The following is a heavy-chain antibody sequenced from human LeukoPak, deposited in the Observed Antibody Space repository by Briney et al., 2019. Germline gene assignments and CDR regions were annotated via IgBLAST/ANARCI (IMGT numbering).Heavy chain of an antibody. CDR3: ARSHYYDSSGYYYGADRLGPSVPGSY. V-gene: IGHV1-2*02. CDR1: GYTFTGYY. CDR2: INPNSGGT. J-gene: IGHJ4*02. D-gene: IGHD3-22*01. Sequence: ASVKVSCKASGYTFTGYYMHWVRQAPGQGLEWMGWINPNSGGTNYAQKFQGRVTMTRDTSISTAYMELSRLRSDDTAVYYCARSHYYDSSGYYYGADRLGPSVPGSYWGQGSLVTVSS.